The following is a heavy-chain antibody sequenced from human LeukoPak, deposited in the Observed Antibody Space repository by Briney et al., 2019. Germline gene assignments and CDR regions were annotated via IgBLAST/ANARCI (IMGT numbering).Heavy chain of an antibody. CDR1: GFSFSTYG. CDR2: IWQDGSGK. D-gene: IGHD4-17*01. V-gene: IGHV3-33*01. J-gene: IGHJ4*02. CDR3: ARGGPTTVTTPRDHGFDY. Sequence: PGGSLRLSCATSGFSFSTYGMHWVRQAPGKGLEWVAVIWQDGSGKYYADSVKGRFTISRDNSKNTLYLQMNSLRAEDTTVYYCARGGPTTVTTPRDHGFDYWGLGTLVTVSS.